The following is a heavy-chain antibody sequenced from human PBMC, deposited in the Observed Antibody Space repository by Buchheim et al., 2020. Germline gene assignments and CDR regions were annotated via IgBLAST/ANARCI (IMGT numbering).Heavy chain of an antibody. Sequence: EVQLVESGGGLVQPGGSLRLSCAASGFSFSTYWMSWVRQAPGKGLEWVANIKQDGSEKNYVDSVKGRFTISRDNAKNSLYIQMNSLKVEDTAMYYCARTWYQSTLFFDFWGQGTL. J-gene: IGHJ4*02. V-gene: IGHV3-7*02. CDR3: ARTWYQSTLFFDF. D-gene: IGHD2-15*01. CDR2: IKQDGSEK. CDR1: GFSFSTYW.